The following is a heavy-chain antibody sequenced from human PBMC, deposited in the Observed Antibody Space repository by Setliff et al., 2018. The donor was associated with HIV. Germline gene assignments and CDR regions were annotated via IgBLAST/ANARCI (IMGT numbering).Heavy chain of an antibody. D-gene: IGHD2-2*01. CDR2: IGPYNDRT. J-gene: IGHJ6*03. CDR3: ASGPNDCTSSSCRFSFYYYYMDV. Sequence: ASVKVSCKTSGYMFTAYGMGWVRRAPGQGLEWMGWIGPYNDRTEYAQEFQGRVIITADKFTNIVSLEVRRVNPDDSAMYYCASGPNDCTSSSCRFSFYYYYMDVWGKGTRVTVSS. V-gene: IGHV1-18*01. CDR1: GYMFTAYG.